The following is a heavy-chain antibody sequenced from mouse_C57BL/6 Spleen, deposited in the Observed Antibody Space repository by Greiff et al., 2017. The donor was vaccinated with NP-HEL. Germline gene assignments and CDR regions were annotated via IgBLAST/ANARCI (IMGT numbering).Heavy chain of an antibody. CDR1: GYTFTSYW. Sequence: QVQLQQPGAELVKPGASVKLSCKASGYTFTSYWMHWVKQRPGRGLGWIGRIDPNSGGTKYNEKFKSKATLTVDKPSSTAYMQLSSLTSEDSAVYYCAVITTVVAHYFDYWGQGTTLTVSS. CDR2: IDPNSGGT. V-gene: IGHV1-72*01. CDR3: AVITTVVAHYFDY. D-gene: IGHD1-1*01. J-gene: IGHJ2*01.